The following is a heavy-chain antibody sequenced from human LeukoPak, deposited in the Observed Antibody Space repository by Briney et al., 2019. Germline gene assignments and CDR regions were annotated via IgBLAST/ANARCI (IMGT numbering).Heavy chain of an antibody. Sequence: GESLKISCQGSGYSFTSYWIGWVRQMPGKGLEWMGIIYPGDSDTRYSPSFQGQVTISADKSISTAYLQWSSLKASDTAMYYCARPAYYDFWSGYLGDAFDIWGQGTMVTVSS. V-gene: IGHV5-51*01. CDR1: GYSFTSYW. J-gene: IGHJ3*02. CDR2: IYPGDSDT. D-gene: IGHD3-3*01. CDR3: ARPAYYDFWSGYLGDAFDI.